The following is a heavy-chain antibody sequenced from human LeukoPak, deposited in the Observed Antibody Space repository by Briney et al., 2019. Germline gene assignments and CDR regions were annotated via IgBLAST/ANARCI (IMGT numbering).Heavy chain of an antibody. CDR2: ISGSGGST. D-gene: IGHD6-13*01. CDR3: AKGPEQQLVRNWFDP. J-gene: IGHJ5*02. V-gene: IGHV3-23*01. Sequence: PGGSLRLSCAASGFTFSSYAMSWVRQAPGKGLEWVSAISGSGGSTYYADPVKGRFTISRDNSKNTLYLQMNSLRAEDTAVYYCAKGPEQQLVRNWFDPWGQGTLVTVSS. CDR1: GFTFSSYA.